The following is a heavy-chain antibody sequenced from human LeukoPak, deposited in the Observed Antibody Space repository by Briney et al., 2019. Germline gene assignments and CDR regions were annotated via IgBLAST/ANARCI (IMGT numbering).Heavy chain of an antibody. Sequence: PGGSLRLSCVASGFTFSSYWMHWVRQAPGKGLVWVSRINSDGSSTSYADSVKGRFTISRDNAKNTLYLQMNSLRAEDTAVYYCAREDVVAAPYYYGMDVWGQGTTVTVSS. J-gene: IGHJ6*02. CDR3: AREDVVAAPYYYGMDV. D-gene: IGHD2-15*01. CDR1: GFTFSSYW. V-gene: IGHV3-74*01. CDR2: INSDGSST.